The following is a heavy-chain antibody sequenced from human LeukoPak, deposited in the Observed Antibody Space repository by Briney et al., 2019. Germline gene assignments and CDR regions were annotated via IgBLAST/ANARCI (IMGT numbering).Heavy chain of an antibody. V-gene: IGHV1-8*03. CDR2: MNPNSGNT. J-gene: IGHJ4*02. D-gene: IGHD6-13*01. CDR3: ARRGQHDGFDY. Sequence: ASVKVSCKASGYTFTSYDINWVRQATGQGLEWMGWMNPNSGNTGYAQKFQGRVTITRNTSISTAYMELSSLRSEDTAVNYCARRGQHDGFDYWGQGTLVTVSS. CDR1: GYTFTSYD.